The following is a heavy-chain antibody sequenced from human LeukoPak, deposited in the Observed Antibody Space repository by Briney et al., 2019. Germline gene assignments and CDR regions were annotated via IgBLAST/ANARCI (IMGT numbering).Heavy chain of an antibody. Sequence: ASVKVSCKASGYTFTSYDINWVRQATGQGLEWMGWMNPNSGNTGYAQKFQGRVTITRNTSISTAYMELSSLRSEDTAVYYCAKVPNWNYLWFDPWGQGTLVTVSS. CDR2: MNPNSGNT. J-gene: IGHJ5*02. CDR1: GYTFTSYD. V-gene: IGHV1-8*03. D-gene: IGHD1-7*01. CDR3: AKVPNWNYLWFDP.